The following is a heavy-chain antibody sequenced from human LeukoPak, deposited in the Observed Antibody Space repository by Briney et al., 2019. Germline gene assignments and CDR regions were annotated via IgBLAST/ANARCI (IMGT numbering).Heavy chain of an antibody. CDR1: GYTFTSYD. CDR2: MNPNSGNT. V-gene: IGHV1-8*01. CDR3: AVILRPLPAAKKNYYYYYMDV. D-gene: IGHD2-2*01. Sequence: GASVKVSCKASGYTFTSYDINWVRQATGQGLEWMGWMNPNSGNTGYAQKFQGRVTMTRNTSISTAYMELSSLRSEDTAVYYCAVILRPLPAAKKNYYYYYMDVWGKGTTVTVSS. J-gene: IGHJ6*03.